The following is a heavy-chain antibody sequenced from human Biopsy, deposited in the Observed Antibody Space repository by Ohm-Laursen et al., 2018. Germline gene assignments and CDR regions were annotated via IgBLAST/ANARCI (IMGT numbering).Heavy chain of an antibody. V-gene: IGHV4-39*01. CDR3: ARHPTGFWFDP. CDR1: GGSISSSTTYY. CDR2: IYNTETT. J-gene: IGHJ5*02. Sequence: GTLSLTCTVSGGSISSSTTYYWAWLRQPPGEGLEWIGSIYNTETTFYNPSLKSRVTISVDTSTNQFSLKVPSVTAADTALYFCARHPTGFWFDPWGRGTLVTVSS.